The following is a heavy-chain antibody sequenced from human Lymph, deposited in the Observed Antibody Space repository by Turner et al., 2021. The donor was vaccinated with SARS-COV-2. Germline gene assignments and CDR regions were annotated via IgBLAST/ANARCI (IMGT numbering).Heavy chain of an antibody. D-gene: IGHD1-26*01. CDR1: GFTFDDYA. J-gene: IGHJ4*02. CDR3: AKDLAGTYYSSFDY. V-gene: IGHV3-9*01. Sequence: EVQLVESGGGLVQLGGSLRLSCAASGFTFDDYAMHWVRQAPGKGLEWVSGINWSGGSIAYADSVKGRFTISRDNPKNSLYLQMNSLRAEDTAFYYCAKDLAGTYYSSFDYWGQGTLVTVSS. CDR2: INWSGGSI.